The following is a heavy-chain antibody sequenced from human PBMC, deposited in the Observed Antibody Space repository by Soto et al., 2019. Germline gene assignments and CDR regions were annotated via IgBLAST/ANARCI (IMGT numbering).Heavy chain of an antibody. J-gene: IGHJ4*02. D-gene: IGHD4-4*01. Sequence: QVQLQESGPGLVKPSQTLSLTCTVSGGSISSGGYYWSWIRQHPGKGLGWIVYIDYSGSTYYNPFLKSRVTLSVDTSKNQFSPKLSSVTAADTAVYYCARWVDFGLQHDYWGQSTLVTVSS. V-gene: IGHV4-31*03. CDR3: ARWVDFGLQHDY. CDR1: GGSISSGGYY. CDR2: IDYSGST.